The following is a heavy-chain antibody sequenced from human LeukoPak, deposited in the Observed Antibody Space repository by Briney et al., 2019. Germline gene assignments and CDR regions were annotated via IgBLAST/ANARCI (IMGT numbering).Heavy chain of an antibody. V-gene: IGHV3-33*08. CDR2: IWYDGSNK. CDR1: GVTVSSNY. Sequence: GGSLRFSCAASGVTVSSNYRSWVRQAPGKGLEWVAVIWYDGSNKYYADSVKGRFTISRDNSKNTLYLQMNSLRAEDTAVYYCARSGYCSSTSCYNLFDYWGQGTLVTVSS. D-gene: IGHD2-2*03. CDR3: ARSGYCSSTSCYNLFDY. J-gene: IGHJ4*02.